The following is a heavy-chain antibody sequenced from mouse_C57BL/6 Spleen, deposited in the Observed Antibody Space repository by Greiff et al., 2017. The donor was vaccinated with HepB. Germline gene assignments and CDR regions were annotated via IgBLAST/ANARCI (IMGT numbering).Heavy chain of an antibody. Sequence: EVHLVESGGGLVKPGGSLKLSCAASGFTFSDYGMHWVRQAPEKGLEWVAYISSGSSTIYYADTVKGRFTISRDNAKNTLFLQMTSLRSEDTAMYYCARSGYSTSAMDYWGQGTSVPVSS. J-gene: IGHJ4*01. CDR3: ARSGYSTSAMDY. V-gene: IGHV5-17*01. CDR1: GFTFSDYG. CDR2: ISSGSSTI. D-gene: IGHD2-5*01.